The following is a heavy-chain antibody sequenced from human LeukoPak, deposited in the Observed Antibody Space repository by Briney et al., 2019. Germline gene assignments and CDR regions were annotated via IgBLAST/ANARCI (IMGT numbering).Heavy chain of an antibody. CDR2: IYYSGST. Sequence: SETLSLTCAVSGGSISSNSYYRGWIRQPPGKGLEWIGSIYYSGSTNYNPSLKSRVTISVDTSKNQFSLKLSSVTAADTAVYYCARNLVVPARSQFDPWGQGTLVTVSS. J-gene: IGHJ5*02. CDR3: ARNLVVPARSQFDP. CDR1: GGSISSNSYY. V-gene: IGHV4-39*07. D-gene: IGHD2-2*01.